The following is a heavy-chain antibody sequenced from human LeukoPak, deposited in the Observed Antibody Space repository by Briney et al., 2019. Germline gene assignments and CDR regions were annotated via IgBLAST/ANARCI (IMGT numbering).Heavy chain of an antibody. Sequence: GASVKVSCKASGYTFTIYGISWGRQAPGQGREWRGCISAYNGNTNYAQKLQGRVTMTTETSTSTAYMELRSLRSDDTAVYYCARVPFYSNYDYYYYYMDAWGEGTPVTVSS. CDR3: ARVPFYSNYDYYYYYMDA. D-gene: IGHD4-11*01. CDR2: ISAYNGNT. J-gene: IGHJ6*03. CDR1: GYTFTIYG. V-gene: IGHV1-18*01.